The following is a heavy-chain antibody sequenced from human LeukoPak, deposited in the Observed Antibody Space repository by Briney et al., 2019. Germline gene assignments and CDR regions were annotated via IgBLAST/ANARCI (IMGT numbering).Heavy chain of an antibody. CDR2: INHSGST. Sequence: ASKTLSLTCAVYGGSFSGYYWSWIRQPPGKGLEWIGEINHSGSTNYNPSLKSRVTISVDTSKNQFSLKLSSVTAADTAVYYCATQNYYGSGSSVDYWGQGTLVTVSS. J-gene: IGHJ4*02. D-gene: IGHD3-10*01. CDR1: GGSFSGYY. V-gene: IGHV4-34*01. CDR3: ATQNYYGSGSSVDY.